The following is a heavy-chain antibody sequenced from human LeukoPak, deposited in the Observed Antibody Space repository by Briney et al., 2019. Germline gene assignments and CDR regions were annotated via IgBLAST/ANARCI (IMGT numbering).Heavy chain of an antibody. CDR2: IYSGGTT. J-gene: IGHJ4*02. V-gene: IGHV3-53*01. CDR1: GFTVSSNY. CDR3: AKHGDYVFDY. Sequence: GGSLRLSCAASGFTVSSNYMSWVRQAPGKGLEWVSVIYSGGTTNYADSVKGRFTISRDNSKNTLFLQMNSLRAEDTAVYYCAKHGDYVFDYWGQGTLVTVSS. D-gene: IGHD4-17*01.